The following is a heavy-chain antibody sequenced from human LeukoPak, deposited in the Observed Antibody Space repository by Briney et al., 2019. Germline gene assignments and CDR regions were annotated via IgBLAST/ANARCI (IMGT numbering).Heavy chain of an antibody. D-gene: IGHD5-18*01. CDR3: ARHLSGSAMMHYFDS. Sequence: SETLSLTCNVSGASISSGRNYWGWIRQSPGKGLEWIGSIYYNGNSYYNPSLKSRVSISVDTSRNHISLEVSSLTAADAALYFCARHLSGSAMMHYFDSWGQGTLVTVSS. CDR1: GASISSGRNY. V-gene: IGHV4-39*01. J-gene: IGHJ4*02. CDR2: IYYNGNS.